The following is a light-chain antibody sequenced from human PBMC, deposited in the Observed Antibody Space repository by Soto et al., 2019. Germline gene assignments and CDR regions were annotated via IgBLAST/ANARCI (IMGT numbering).Light chain of an antibody. CDR3: SSYTSSSTYV. Sequence: QSALTQPASVSGSPGQSITISCTGTSSDVGGYNYVSWYQQHPGKAPKLMIYDVSNRPSGLSNRFSGSKSGNTAPLTISGLQAEDEADYYCSSYTSSSTYVFGTGTKLTVL. CDR1: SSDVGGYNY. CDR2: DVS. J-gene: IGLJ1*01. V-gene: IGLV2-14*01.